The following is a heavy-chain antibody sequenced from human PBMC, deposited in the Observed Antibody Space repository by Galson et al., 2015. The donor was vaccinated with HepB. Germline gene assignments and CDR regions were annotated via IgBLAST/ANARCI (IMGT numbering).Heavy chain of an antibody. D-gene: IGHD3-10*01. CDR3: ARAAYGSGSYPFDY. J-gene: IGHJ4*02. V-gene: IGHV3-13*04. CDR2: IGTAGDT. Sequence: SLRLSCAASGFTFSSYDMHWVRHATGKGLEWVSAIGTAGDTYYPGSVKGRFTISRENAKNSLYLQMNSLRAGDTAVYYCARAAYGSGSYPFDYWGQGTLVTVSS. CDR1: GFTFSSYD.